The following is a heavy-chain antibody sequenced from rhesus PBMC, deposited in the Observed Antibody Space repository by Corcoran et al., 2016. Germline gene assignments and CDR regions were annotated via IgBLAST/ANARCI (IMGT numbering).Heavy chain of an antibody. V-gene: IGHV4S14*01. J-gene: IGHJ2*01. CDR3: ARVGSSWSEWDTVGTEWYFDL. Sequence: QVQLQESGPGLVKPSETLSLTCAVSGYSISSGYYWGWIRPPPGKGLEWIGSIYGSGGSNYLNPSLKSRVTRSVDTAKNQFSLKLSSVTAADTAVDYCARVGSSWSEWDTVGTEWYFDLWGPGTPITISS. D-gene: IGHD5-42*01. CDR2: IYGSGGSN. CDR1: GYSISSGYY.